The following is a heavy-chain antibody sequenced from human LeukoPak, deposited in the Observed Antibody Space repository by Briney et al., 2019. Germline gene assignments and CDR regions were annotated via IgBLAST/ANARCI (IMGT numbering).Heavy chain of an antibody. Sequence: SETLSLTCTVSGGSISSYHWSWIRQPPGKGLEGIGYIYYSGSTNYDPSLKSRVTISVDTSKNQFSLKLSSVTAADTAVYYCARDSRDWGQGTLVTVSS. V-gene: IGHV4-59*01. CDR1: GGSISSYH. J-gene: IGHJ4*02. CDR2: IYYSGST. CDR3: ARDSRD.